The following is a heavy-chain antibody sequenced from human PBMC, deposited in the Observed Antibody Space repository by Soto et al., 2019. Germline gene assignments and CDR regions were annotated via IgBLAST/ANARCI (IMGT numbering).Heavy chain of an antibody. D-gene: IGHD5-12*01. CDR3: ARLSADSGYGIDY. V-gene: IGHV4-59*08. J-gene: IGHJ4*02. CDR1: GGSISSYY. Sequence: SETLSLTCTVSGGSISSYYWSWIRQPPGKGLEWIGYIYYSGSTNYNPSLKSRVTISVDTSKNQFSLKLSSMTAADTAVYYCARLSADSGYGIDYWGQGTLVTVSS. CDR2: IYYSGST.